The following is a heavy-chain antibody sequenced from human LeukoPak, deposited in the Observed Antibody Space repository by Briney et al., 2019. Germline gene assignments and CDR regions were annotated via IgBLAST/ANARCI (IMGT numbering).Heavy chain of an antibody. V-gene: IGHV3-23*01. CDR2: ISGSGGST. Sequence: PGGSLRLSCAASGFTFSSYAMSWVRQAPGKGLEWVSAISGSGGSTYYADSVKGRFTISRDNSKNTLYLQMNSLRAEDTAVYYCAKDGYSSSRRYYYYYYMDVWGKGTTVTVSS. J-gene: IGHJ6*03. CDR3: AKDGYSSSRRYYYYYYMDV. CDR1: GFTFSSYA. D-gene: IGHD6-13*01.